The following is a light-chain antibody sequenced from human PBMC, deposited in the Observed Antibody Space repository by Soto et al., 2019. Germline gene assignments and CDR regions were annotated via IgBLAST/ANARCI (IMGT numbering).Light chain of an antibody. CDR2: DAS. Sequence: IVLTQSAATLSLYPGERATLSCRASQSVSSYLAWYQQKPGQAPRLLIYDASNRATGIPARFSGSGSGTDFSLTISSLEPEDFAVYYCQQRSNWPWTFGQGTKVEIK. CDR3: QQRSNWPWT. J-gene: IGKJ1*01. V-gene: IGKV3-11*01. CDR1: QSVSSY.